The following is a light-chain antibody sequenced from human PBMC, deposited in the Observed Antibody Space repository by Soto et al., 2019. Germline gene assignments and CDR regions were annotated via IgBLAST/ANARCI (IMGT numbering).Light chain of an antibody. CDR1: QSVSTN. V-gene: IGKV3D-15*01. J-gene: IGKJ1*01. CDR2: DAS. Sequence: VMTQSPATLSVSPGERAALSCRASQSVSTNLAWYQQKPGQPPRLLIYDASIRATGIPARFRGSGSGTDFTLTISRLEPEDFAVYYCQQYGGSPRTFGQGTKVDIK. CDR3: QQYGGSPRT.